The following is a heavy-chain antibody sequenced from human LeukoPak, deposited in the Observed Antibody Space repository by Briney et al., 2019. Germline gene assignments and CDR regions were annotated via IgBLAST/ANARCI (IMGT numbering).Heavy chain of an antibody. Sequence: GGSLRLSCAASGFTFSTYGMYWVRQAPGKGLEYVSSISSNGNTYYANSVKGRFTISRDNPKNTLYLQMGSLGDEDLALYYCAGSKSATVADAFDIWGQGTMVTVSS. CDR3: AGSKSATVADAFDI. CDR1: GFTFSTYG. J-gene: IGHJ3*02. D-gene: IGHD4-23*01. V-gene: IGHV3-64*01. CDR2: ISSNGNT.